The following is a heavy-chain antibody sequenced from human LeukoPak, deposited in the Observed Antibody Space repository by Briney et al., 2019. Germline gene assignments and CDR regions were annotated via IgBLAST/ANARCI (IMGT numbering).Heavy chain of an antibody. J-gene: IGHJ4*02. CDR3: ARNRWFGELFFDY. Sequence: SETLSLTCAVYGGSFSGYYWSWIRQPPGKGLEWIGEINHGGSTNYNTSLKSRVTISVDTSKNQFSLKLSSVTAADTAVYYCARNRWFGELFFDYWGQGTLVTVSS. V-gene: IGHV4-34*01. CDR1: GGSFSGYY. D-gene: IGHD3-10*01. CDR2: INHGGST.